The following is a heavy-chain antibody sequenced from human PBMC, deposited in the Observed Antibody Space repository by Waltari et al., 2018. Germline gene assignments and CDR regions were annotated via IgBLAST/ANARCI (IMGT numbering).Heavy chain of an antibody. J-gene: IGHJ4*02. D-gene: IGHD3-22*01. CDR1: GYTLTELS. V-gene: IGHV1-24*01. CDR2: FDPEDGET. CDR3: ASSRGVYNYYYFDY. Sequence: QVQLVQSGAEVKKPGASVKVSCKVSGYTLTELSMHWVRQAPGKGLEWMGGFDPEDGETIYAQKCQGRVTITADKSTSTAYMELSSLGSEDTAVYYCASSRGVYNYYYFDYWGQGTLVTVSS.